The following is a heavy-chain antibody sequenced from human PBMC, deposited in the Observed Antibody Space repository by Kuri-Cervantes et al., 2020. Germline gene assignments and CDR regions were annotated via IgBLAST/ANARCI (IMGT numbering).Heavy chain of an antibody. Sequence: GESLKISCAASGFTVSSYNMNWVRQAPGKGLEWVSYISSSSINIYYADSLKGRFTISRDNAKNSLYLQMNSLRAEDTAVYYCARENYYDSSGYYYHSGDFDYWGKGTLVTVSS. CDR1: GFTVSSYN. D-gene: IGHD3-22*01. CDR2: ISSSSINI. CDR3: ARENYYDSSGYYYHSGDFDY. V-gene: IGHV3-48*04. J-gene: IGHJ4*02.